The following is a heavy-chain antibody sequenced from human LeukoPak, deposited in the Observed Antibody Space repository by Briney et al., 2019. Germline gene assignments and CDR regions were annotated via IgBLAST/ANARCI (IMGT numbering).Heavy chain of an antibody. CDR1: GYTFTIYG. J-gene: IGHJ6*02. V-gene: IGHV1-18*01. CDR2: ISAYNGNT. CDR3: ARDSITIFGVDHYGMDV. D-gene: IGHD3-3*01. Sequence: ASVKVSFKASGYTFTIYGISWVRQAPGQGREWMGWISAYNGNTNYAQKLQGRVTMTTDTSASTAYMELRSLRSDDTAVYYCARDSITIFGVDHYGMDVWGQGTTVTVSS.